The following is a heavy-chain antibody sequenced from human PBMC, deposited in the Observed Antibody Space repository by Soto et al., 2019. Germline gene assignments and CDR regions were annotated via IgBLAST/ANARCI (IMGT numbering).Heavy chain of an antibody. D-gene: IGHD3-10*01. CDR2: IYHTGTA. V-gene: IGHV4-31*03. Sequence: QVQLQESGPGLVKPSQTLSLTCTVSGGSISSGGYYWSWIRHHPGEGLEWIGYIYHTGTAYYNPSLKSRLSISVATSKNQFSLKLNSVPAADTAVYFCARASSHYPYNWFDPWGQGTLVTVSS. J-gene: IGHJ5*02. CDR3: ARASSHYPYNWFDP. CDR1: GGSISSGGYY.